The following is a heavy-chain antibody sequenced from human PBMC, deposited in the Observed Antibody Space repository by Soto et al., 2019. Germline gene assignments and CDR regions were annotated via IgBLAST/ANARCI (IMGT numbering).Heavy chain of an antibody. D-gene: IGHD6-19*01. V-gene: IGHV3-30-3*01. CDR2: ISYDGSNK. CDR1: GFTFSSYA. CDR3: ARGWRESSGCVY. J-gene: IGHJ4*02. Sequence: VQLVESGGGVVQPGRSLRLSCAASGFTFSSYAMHWVRQAPGKGLEWVAVISYDGSNKYYADSVKGRFTISRDNSKNTLYLQMNSLRAEDTAVYYCARGWRESSGCVYWGQGTLVTVSS.